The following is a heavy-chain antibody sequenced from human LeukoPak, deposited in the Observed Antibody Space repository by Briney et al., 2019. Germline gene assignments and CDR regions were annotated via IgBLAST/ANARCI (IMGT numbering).Heavy chain of an antibody. CDR2: IKEDGSEK. J-gene: IGHJ4*02. CDR1: GFTFSNYW. CDR3: ARDDDWNYEDY. Sequence: GGSLRLSCAASGFTFSNYWMSWVRQAPGKGLEWVANIKEDGSEKYYVGSVKGRFTISRDNAKNSLYLQLNSLRAEDTAVYYCARDDDWNYEDYWGQGTLVTVSS. V-gene: IGHV3-7*01. D-gene: IGHD1-7*01.